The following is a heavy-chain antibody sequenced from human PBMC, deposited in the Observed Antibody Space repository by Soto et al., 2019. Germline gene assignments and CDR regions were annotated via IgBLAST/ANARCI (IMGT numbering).Heavy chain of an antibody. V-gene: IGHV3-11*01. Sequence: QVQVVESGGGLVKPGGSLRLSCTASGFTFSDHYITWIRQAPGKGLEWLSYISGTGLTVSYADSVNGRFTISRDNAKNSVYLQMNSLRVEDTAVYFCAREPTGLPADYWGQGTLVTVSS. CDR2: ISGTGLTV. J-gene: IGHJ4*02. CDR3: AREPTGLPADY. CDR1: GFTFSDHY. D-gene: IGHD2-21*01.